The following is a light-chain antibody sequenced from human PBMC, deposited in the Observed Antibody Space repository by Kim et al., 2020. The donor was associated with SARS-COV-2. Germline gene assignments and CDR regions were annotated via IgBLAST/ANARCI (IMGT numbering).Light chain of an antibody. CDR1: QSVSSN. Sequence: EIVMTQSPDTLSVSPGERATLSCRASQSVSSNLAWYQQKPGQAPRLLIYGASTRATGIPARFSGSGSGTEFTLTISSLQSEDFAVYYCQQYNNWPPLTLGGGTKVDIK. CDR3: QQYNNWPPLT. V-gene: IGKV3-15*01. J-gene: IGKJ4*01. CDR2: GAS.